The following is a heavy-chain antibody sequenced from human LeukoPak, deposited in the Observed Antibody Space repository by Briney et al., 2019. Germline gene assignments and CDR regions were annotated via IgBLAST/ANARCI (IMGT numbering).Heavy chain of an antibody. J-gene: IGHJ4*02. CDR1: GFTFSSYG. CDR3: AKDYYYDSSGYLRY. V-gene: IGHV3-30*02. Sequence: PGRSLRLSCAASGFTFSSYGMHWVRQAPGKGLEWVAFIRYDGSNKYYADSVKGRFTISRDNSKNTLYLQMNSLRAEDTAVYYCAKDYYYDSSGYLRYWGQGTLVTVSS. CDR2: IRYDGSNK. D-gene: IGHD3-22*01.